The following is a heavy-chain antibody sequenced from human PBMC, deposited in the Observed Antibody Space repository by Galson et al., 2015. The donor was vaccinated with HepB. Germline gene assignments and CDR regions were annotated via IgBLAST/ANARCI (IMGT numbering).Heavy chain of an antibody. CDR2: INPLFGTA. V-gene: IGHV1-69*06. CDR3: ATNAARGIFFEF. CDR1: GTMFSGFG. J-gene: IGHJ4*02. Sequence: SVKVSCKASGTMFSGFGTSWVRQAPGHGLEWMGEINPLFGTANYAQKFQGRVTITADRSTSTAYMELSSLRSEDTAMYYCATNAARGIFFEFWGQGTLVTVPS. D-gene: IGHD3-10*01.